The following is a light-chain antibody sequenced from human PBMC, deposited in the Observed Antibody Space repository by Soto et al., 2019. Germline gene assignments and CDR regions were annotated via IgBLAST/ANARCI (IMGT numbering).Light chain of an antibody. J-gene: IGKJ4*01. V-gene: IGKV1-33*01. CDR2: DAS. Sequence: DIQMTQSPSSLSASVGDRVTITCQASQDIGKFLNWYQVKPGKAPKLLIYDASILEPGVPATFRGGGSGTYFSFTIASLQPEDIATYYCQQYDNLPLTFGGGTNVEIK. CDR1: QDIGKF. CDR3: QQYDNLPLT.